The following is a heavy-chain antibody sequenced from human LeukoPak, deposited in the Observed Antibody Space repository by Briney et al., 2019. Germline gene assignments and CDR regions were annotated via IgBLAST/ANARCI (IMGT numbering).Heavy chain of an antibody. J-gene: IGHJ6*03. CDR2: MNPNSGNT. CDR1: GYIFSYD. V-gene: IGHV1-8*01. Sequence: ASVKVSCKASGYIFSYDINWVRQATGQGLEWMGWMNPNSGNTGYAQKFQGRVTMTRNTSISTAYMELSSLRSEDTAVYYCARDNGGTAMAYYYYYYMDVWGKGTTVIISS. CDR3: ARDNGGTAMAYYYYYYMDV. D-gene: IGHD5-18*01.